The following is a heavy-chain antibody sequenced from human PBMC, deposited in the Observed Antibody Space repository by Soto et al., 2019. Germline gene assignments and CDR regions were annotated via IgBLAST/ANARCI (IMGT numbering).Heavy chain of an antibody. CDR2: ISSYNGVT. CDR3: ARDRVNDSGTYYPY. J-gene: IGHJ4*02. CDR1: GYTFTDYY. Sequence: ASVKVSCKASGYTFTDYYMHWVRQSPGQVLEWMGGISSYNGVTHYAPKVQGRVTMTRDTAINTSFMELSRLRSDDSARYYCARDRVNDSGTYYPYWGLGTMVTVSS. D-gene: IGHD3-10*01. V-gene: IGHV1-2*02.